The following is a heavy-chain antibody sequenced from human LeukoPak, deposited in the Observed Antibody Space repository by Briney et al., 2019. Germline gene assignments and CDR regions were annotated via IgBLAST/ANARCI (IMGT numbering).Heavy chain of an antibody. J-gene: IGHJ4*02. V-gene: IGHV3-23*01. CDR3: AKDFAAMIVAVQMGVSFDY. CDR2: ISGSGGST. Sequence: GGPLRLSCAASGFTFSSYAMSWVRQAPGKGLEWVSAISGSGGSTYYADSVKGRFTISRDNSKNTLYLQMNSLRAEDTAVYYCAKDFAAMIVAVQMGVSFDYWCQGTLVTVSS. CDR1: GFTFSSYA. D-gene: IGHD3-22*01.